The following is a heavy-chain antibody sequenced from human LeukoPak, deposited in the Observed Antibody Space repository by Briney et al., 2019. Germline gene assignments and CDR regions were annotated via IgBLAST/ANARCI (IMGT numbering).Heavy chain of an antibody. V-gene: IGHV1-18*01. CDR2: ISAYNGNT. CDR1: GYTFTSYG. D-gene: IGHD3-22*01. Sequence: GASVTVSCKASGYTFTSYGISWVRQAPGQGLEWMGWISAYNGNTNYAQKLQGRVTMTTDTSTSTAYMELRSLRSDDTAVYYCARGGGGTNALSRPTYYYDSSGLWYFDYWGQGTLVTVSS. CDR3: ARGGGGTNALSRPTYYYDSSGLWYFDY. J-gene: IGHJ4*02.